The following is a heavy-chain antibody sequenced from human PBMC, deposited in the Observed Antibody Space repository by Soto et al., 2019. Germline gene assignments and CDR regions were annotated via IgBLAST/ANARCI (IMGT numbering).Heavy chain of an antibody. V-gene: IGHV3-7*03. D-gene: IGHD3-3*01. J-gene: IGHJ6*02. Sequence: PGGSLRLSCAASGFTFSSYWMSWVRQAPGKGLEWVANIKQDGSEKYYVDSVKGRFTISRGNAKNSLYLQMNSLRAEDTAVYYCARDEVIYDFWSRYYYCGMDVWGQGTMVTVSS. CDR1: GFTFSSYW. CDR2: IKQDGSEK. CDR3: ARDEVIYDFWSRYYYCGMDV.